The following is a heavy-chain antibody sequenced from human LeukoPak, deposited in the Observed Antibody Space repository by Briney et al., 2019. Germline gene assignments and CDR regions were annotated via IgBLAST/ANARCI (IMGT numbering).Heavy chain of an antibody. CDR1: GFTFSHHW. V-gene: IGHV3-7*04. D-gene: IGHD3-16*01. CDR3: ARSNWGPDY. Sequence: GGSLRLSCAASGFTFSHHWMTWVRRAPGKGLEWVANMNQDGSEKYYVESVKGRFTISRDNAKNSLYLQMNSLRAEDTAVYFCARSNWGPDYWGQGTLVTVSS. CDR2: MNQDGSEK. J-gene: IGHJ4*02.